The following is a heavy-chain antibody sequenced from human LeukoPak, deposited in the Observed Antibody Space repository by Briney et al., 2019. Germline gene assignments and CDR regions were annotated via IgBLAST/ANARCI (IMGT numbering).Heavy chain of an antibody. D-gene: IGHD1-26*01. CDR3: ARLVGATIVYYYMDV. J-gene: IGHJ6*03. Sequence: PGGSLRLSCAASGFTFSDYYMSWIRQAPGKGLEWVSYISSSGSTVYYADSVKGRFTISRDNAKNSLYLQMNSLRAEDTAVYYCARLVGATIVYYYMDVWGKGTTVTVSS. CDR1: GFTFSDYY. V-gene: IGHV3-11*01. CDR2: ISSSGSTV.